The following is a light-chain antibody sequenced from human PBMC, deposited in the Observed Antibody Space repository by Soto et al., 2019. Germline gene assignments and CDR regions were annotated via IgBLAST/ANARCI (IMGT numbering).Light chain of an antibody. V-gene: IGKV3-20*01. CDR3: QQYGSSSWT. CDR1: QSVSNNY. J-gene: IGKJ1*01. Sequence: EIVLTQSPGTLSLSPGERATLSCRASQSVSNNYLAWYQQKPGQAPRLLIYGASNRATGIPDRFSGSGSGTAFTLTISRLEPEDFAVYYCQQYGSSSWTFGQGTKVDIK. CDR2: GAS.